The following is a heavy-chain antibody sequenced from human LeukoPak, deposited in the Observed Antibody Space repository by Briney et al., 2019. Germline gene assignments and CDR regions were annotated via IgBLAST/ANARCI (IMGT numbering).Heavy chain of an antibody. V-gene: IGHV5-51*01. D-gene: IGHD3-16*01. CDR3: ARPGQLGEYTPYYFDF. J-gene: IGHJ4*02. Sequence: VESLKISCKSSGFSFTSYWIGWVRQMPGKGLEYMGIIYPADSDTRYSPSFQGQVTISADKSISTAYLQWSSLKASDTAMYYCARPGQLGEYTPYYFDFWGQGTLVTVSS. CDR2: IYPADSDT. CDR1: GFSFTSYW.